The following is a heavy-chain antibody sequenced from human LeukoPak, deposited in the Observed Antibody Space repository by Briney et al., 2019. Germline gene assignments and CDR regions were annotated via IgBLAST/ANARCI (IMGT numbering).Heavy chain of an antibody. Sequence: GGSLRLSCAASGFTFSSYWTSWVRQAPGKGLEWVANIKQDGSEKYYVDSVKGRFTISRDNAKNSLYLQMNSLRAEDTAVYYCARDLTPYYYDSSGYFDYWGQGTLVTVSS. J-gene: IGHJ4*02. V-gene: IGHV3-7*01. CDR1: GFTFSSYW. CDR2: IKQDGSEK. CDR3: ARDLTPYYYDSSGYFDY. D-gene: IGHD3-22*01.